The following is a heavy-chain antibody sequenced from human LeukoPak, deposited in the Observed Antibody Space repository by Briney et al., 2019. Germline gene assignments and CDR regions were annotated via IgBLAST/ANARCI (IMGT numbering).Heavy chain of an antibody. D-gene: IGHD2-15*01. CDR3: AKLYCSGGSCYSGRTYFDY. CDR1: GFTFSSYA. Sequence: GGSLRLSCAASGFTFSSYAMSWVRQAPGKGLEWVSAISGSGGSTYYADSVKGRFTISRDNAKNSLYLQMNSLRDEETAVYYCAKLYCSGGSCYSGRTYFDYWGQGTLVTVSS. V-gene: IGHV3-23*01. J-gene: IGHJ4*02. CDR2: ISGSGGST.